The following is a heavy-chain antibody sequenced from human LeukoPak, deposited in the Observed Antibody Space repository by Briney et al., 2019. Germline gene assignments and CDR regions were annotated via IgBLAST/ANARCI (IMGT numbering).Heavy chain of an antibody. CDR1: GFTFINYA. Sequence: GGSLRLSCTASGFTFINYAMSWVRQAPGKGPEWVSIIGGSGGNTYYANSVKGRFTISRDNSKNTLYLQMNRLRAEDTAVYYCARDTGVVVAFDYWGQGALVTVSS. CDR3: ARDTGVVVAFDY. V-gene: IGHV3-23*01. CDR2: IGGSGGNT. J-gene: IGHJ4*02. D-gene: IGHD2-15*01.